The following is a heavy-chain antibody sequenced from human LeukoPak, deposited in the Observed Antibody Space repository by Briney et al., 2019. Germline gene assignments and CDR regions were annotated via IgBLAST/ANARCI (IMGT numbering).Heavy chain of an antibody. Sequence: PGGSLRLSCAASGFTFSDYYVSWIRQAPGRGLEWVSYISTGSSYTNYADSVKGRFTVSRDSAKNSLYLQMNSLRAEDTAVYYCARGPYSSNWYVDYWGQGTLVTVAS. CDR3: ARGPYSSNWYVDY. CDR2: ISTGSSYT. CDR1: GFTFSDYY. J-gene: IGHJ4*02. V-gene: IGHV3-11*06. D-gene: IGHD6-13*01.